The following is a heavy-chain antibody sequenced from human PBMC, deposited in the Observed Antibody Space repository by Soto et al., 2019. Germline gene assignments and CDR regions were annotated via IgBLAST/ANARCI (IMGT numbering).Heavy chain of an antibody. D-gene: IGHD5-12*01. J-gene: IGHJ6*03. CDR1: GDSFNDYY. Sequence: VQLVQGAEVKKPGASVKVSCKTSGDSFNDYYIHWVRQAPGQGLEWMGWINPNGGGTKYAQKFQGRVTVTRDTSIRTVYMERSSLRSGDTAVYYCARESGGATATLDYYYFYMDVWGKGTTVTVSS. CDR3: ARESGGATATLDYYYFYMDV. V-gene: IGHV1-2*02. CDR2: INPNGGGT.